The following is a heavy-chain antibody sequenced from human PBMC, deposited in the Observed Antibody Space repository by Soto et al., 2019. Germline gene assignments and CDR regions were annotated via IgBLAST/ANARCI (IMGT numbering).Heavy chain of an antibody. CDR2: IYPGDSDT. CDR3: ASGFYCSSTSCYDEYYYYGMDV. J-gene: IGHJ6*02. Sequence: GESLKISCKGSGYSFTSYWIGWVRQMPGKGLEWMGIIYPGDSDTRYSPSFQGQVTISADKSISTAYLQWSSLKASDTAMYYCASGFYCSSTSCYDEYYYYGMDVWGQGTTVTVSS. D-gene: IGHD2-2*01. CDR1: GYSFTSYW. V-gene: IGHV5-51*01.